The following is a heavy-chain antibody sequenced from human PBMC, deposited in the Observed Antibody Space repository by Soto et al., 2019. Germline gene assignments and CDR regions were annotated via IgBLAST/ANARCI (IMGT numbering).Heavy chain of an antibody. CDR1: GYTFTSSG. CDR2: ISAYNGNT. V-gene: IGHV1-18*01. J-gene: IGHJ4*02. CDR3: ARDRRGGFLEWSSSDY. Sequence: GASVKVSCKASGYTFTSSGISWVRQAPGQGLEWMGWISAYNGNTNYAQKLQGRVTMTTDTSTSTAYMELRSLRSDDTAVYYCARDRRGGFLEWSSSDYWGQGTLVTVSS. D-gene: IGHD3-3*01.